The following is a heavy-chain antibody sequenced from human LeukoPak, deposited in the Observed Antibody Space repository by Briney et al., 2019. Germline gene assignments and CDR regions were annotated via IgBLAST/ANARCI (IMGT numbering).Heavy chain of an antibody. CDR3: AKVRTLLQYGMDV. V-gene: IGHV3-23*01. CDR2: ISGSGSST. J-gene: IGHJ6*02. CDR1: GFTFSTYA. Sequence: GGSLRLSCAASGFTFSTYAMTWVRQAPGRGLEWVSAISGSGSSTYYADSVKGRFTISRDNSKNTLYLQMNSLRAEDTAVYYFAKVRTLLQYGMDVWGQGTTVTVSS. D-gene: IGHD1-7*01.